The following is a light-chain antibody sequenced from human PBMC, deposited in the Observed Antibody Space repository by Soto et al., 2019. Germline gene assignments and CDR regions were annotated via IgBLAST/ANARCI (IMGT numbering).Light chain of an antibody. CDR1: QSVSSY. V-gene: IGKV3-11*01. Sequence: EIVVTQSPATLSLSPGERATLSCRASQSVSSYLAWYQQKPGQAPRLLIYDASNRATGIPARFSGSGSGTDFTLTISSLEPEDFAVYYCQQRYNWPPTFGGGTRVEIK. CDR3: QQRYNWPPT. CDR2: DAS. J-gene: IGKJ4*01.